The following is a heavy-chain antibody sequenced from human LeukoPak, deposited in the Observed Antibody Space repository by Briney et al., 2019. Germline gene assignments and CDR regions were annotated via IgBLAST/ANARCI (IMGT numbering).Heavy chain of an antibody. CDR1: GFTFGSSW. J-gene: IGHJ6*01. CDR3: ARDPIYDSGSHSTSQGMDV. V-gene: IGHV3-7*01. D-gene: IGHD3-10*01. Sequence: AGGSLRLSCAASGFTFGSSWMSWVRQSPGKGLEWAANIKEDGNEKYYVDSVKGRFTISRDNAKNSLYLQMNSPRADDTAVYYCARDPIYDSGSHSTSQGMDVWGQGTTVTVSS. CDR2: IKEDGNEK.